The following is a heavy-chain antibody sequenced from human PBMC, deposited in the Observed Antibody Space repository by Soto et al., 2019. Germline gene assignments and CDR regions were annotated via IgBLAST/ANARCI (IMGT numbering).Heavy chain of an antibody. J-gene: IGHJ3*02. V-gene: IGHV2-5*02. CDR2: IYWDDDK. CDR3: AHLTSWGEGAPFDI. Sequence: QITLKESGPTLVKPTQTLTLTCIFSGFSLSTSGVGVGWIRQPPGKALEWLAVIYWDDDKRYSPSLKSRVTITRDTSKKQVVFTMPNMDPEDTGTFYCAHLTSWGEGAPFDIWGQGTKVTVSS. CDR1: GFSLSTSGVG. D-gene: IGHD3-16*01.